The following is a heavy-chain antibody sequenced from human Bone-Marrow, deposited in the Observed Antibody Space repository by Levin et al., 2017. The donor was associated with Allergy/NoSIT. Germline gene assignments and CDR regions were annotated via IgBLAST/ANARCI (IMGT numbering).Heavy chain of an antibody. D-gene: IGHD5-18*01. Sequence: GGSLRLSCAASGFTFSDYYMSWIRQAPGKGLEWVSYISSSGSTIYYADSVKGRFTISRDNAKNSLYLQMNSLRAEDTAVYYCAGTPTWIQLWSFYGDYYYYGMDVWGQGTTVTVSS. CDR2: ISSSGSTI. V-gene: IGHV3-11*01. CDR3: AGTPTWIQLWSFYGDYYYYGMDV. CDR1: GFTFSDYY. J-gene: IGHJ6*02.